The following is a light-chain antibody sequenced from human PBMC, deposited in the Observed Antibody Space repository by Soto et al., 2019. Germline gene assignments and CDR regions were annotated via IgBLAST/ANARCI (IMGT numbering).Light chain of an antibody. Sequence: DIQMTQSPSSLSASVGDRVTITCRASQGISYFLAWFQQKPGKVPKLLISGASTLQSGVSSRFSGSGSGTDFTLTISSLQPEDVATYYCQKYNRAPLTFGGGTKVEIK. CDR1: QGISYF. J-gene: IGKJ4*01. V-gene: IGKV1-27*01. CDR2: GAS. CDR3: QKYNRAPLT.